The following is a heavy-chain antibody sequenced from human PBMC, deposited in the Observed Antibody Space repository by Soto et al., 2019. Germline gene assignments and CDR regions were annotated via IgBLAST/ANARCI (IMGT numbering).Heavy chain of an antibody. J-gene: IGHJ4*02. CDR2: ISGSGGGT. V-gene: IGHV3-23*01. CDR1: GFTFGNYA. CDR3: ARSRYTGTYSGRFLDY. D-gene: IGHD1-26*01. Sequence: GGSLRLSCAASGFTFGNYAMTWVRQAPGKGLECVSRISGSGGGTYYADSVKGRFTISRDNSENTLYLHLNSLRVEDTAIYYCARSRYTGTYSGRFLDYWGQGSLVTVSS.